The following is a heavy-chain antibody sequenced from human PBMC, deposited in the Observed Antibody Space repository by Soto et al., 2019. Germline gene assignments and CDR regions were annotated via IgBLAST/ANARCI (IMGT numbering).Heavy chain of an antibody. J-gene: IGHJ3*02. V-gene: IGHV3-33*01. CDR2: IWYDGSNK. Sequence: GGSLRLSCAASGFTFSSYGMHWVRQAPGKGLEWVAVIWYDGSNKYYADSVKGRFTISRDNSKNTLYLQMNSLRAEDTAVYYCARDASLSSGWPRGAFDIWGQGTMVTVSS. CDR1: GFTFSSYG. CDR3: ARDASLSSGWPRGAFDI. D-gene: IGHD6-19*01.